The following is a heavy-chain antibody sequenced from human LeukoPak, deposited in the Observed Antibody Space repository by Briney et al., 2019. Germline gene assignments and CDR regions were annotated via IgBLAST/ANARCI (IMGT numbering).Heavy chain of an antibody. D-gene: IGHD3-3*01. V-gene: IGHV4-4*02. CDR3: AREGGFYRPLDY. CDR2: VHLDGRT. Sequence: SETLSLTCGVSGGSVTSTSWWTWVRQPPGKGLEWIGEVHLDGRTNYNPSLKSRLTMSVDLSENHVSLKLTSVTAADTAVYYCAREGGFYRPLDYSGQGTLVTVSS. J-gene: IGHJ4*02. CDR1: GGSVTSTSW.